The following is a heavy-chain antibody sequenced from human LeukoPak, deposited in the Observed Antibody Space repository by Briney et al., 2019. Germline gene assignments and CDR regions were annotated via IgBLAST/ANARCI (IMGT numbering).Heavy chain of an antibody. CDR3: GRGSRVPDS. D-gene: IGHD1-1*01. CDR1: GFTFNTNG. CDR2: IGSGYTR. V-gene: IGHV3-23*01. J-gene: IGHJ4*02. Sequence: GGTLRLSCAASGFTFNTNGMSWVRQAPGKGLEWVSSIGSGYTRHYADSVKGRFTISRYNCKNTLYLQMNSLRVEDTAIYYCGRGSRVPDSWGQGTLVTVSS.